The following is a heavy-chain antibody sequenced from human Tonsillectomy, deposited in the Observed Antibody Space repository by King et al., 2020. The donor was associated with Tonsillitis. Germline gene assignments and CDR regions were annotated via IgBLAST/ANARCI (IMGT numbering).Heavy chain of an antibody. CDR1: GFTFSSYA. CDR3: AIRGVVVPAATYFDY. CDR2: ISGSGGST. V-gene: IGHV3-23*04. Sequence: VQLVESGGGLVQPGGSLRLSCAASGFTFSSYAMSWVRQAPGKGLEWVSAISGSGGSTYYADSVKGRFTISRDNSTNTLYLQMNSLRAEDTAVYYCAIRGVVVPAATYFDYWGQGTLVTVSS. D-gene: IGHD2-2*01. J-gene: IGHJ4*02.